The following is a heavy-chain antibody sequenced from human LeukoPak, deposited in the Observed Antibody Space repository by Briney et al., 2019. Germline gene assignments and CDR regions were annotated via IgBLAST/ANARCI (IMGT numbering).Heavy chain of an antibody. D-gene: IGHD4-17*01. CDR1: GYIFTGYY. CDR3: ARDRLGARRGAFDI. J-gene: IGHJ3*02. Sequence: ASVKVSCKASGYIFTGYYMHWVRQAPGQGLEWMGWINPNSGGTNYAQKFQGRVTMTGDTSISTAYMELSRLRSDDTAVYYCARDRLGARRGAFDIWGQGTMVTVSS. CDR2: INPNSGGT. V-gene: IGHV1-2*02.